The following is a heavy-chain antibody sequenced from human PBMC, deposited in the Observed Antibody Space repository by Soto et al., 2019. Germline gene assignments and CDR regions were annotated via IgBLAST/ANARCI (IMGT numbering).Heavy chain of an antibody. D-gene: IGHD3-9*01. V-gene: IGHV5-10-1*01. CDR3: ARVLTGRDAFDI. CDR2: IDPSDSYT. Sequence: PGESLKISCKGSGYSFTSYWISWVRQMPGKGLEWMGRIDPSDSYTNYSPSFKGHVTISADKSISTAYLQWSSLKASDTAMYYCARVLTGRDAFDIWGQGTMVTVSS. J-gene: IGHJ3*02. CDR1: GYSFTSYW.